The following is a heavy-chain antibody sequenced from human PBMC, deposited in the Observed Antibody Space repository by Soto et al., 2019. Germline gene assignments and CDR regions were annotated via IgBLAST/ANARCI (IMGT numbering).Heavy chain of an antibody. CDR2: DNPSGGFV. CDR3: AIAAILDCHYAMDV. CDR1: GHSLNHCY. V-gene: IGHV1-46*02. J-gene: IGHJ6*04. D-gene: IGHD2-2*01. Sequence: ASVKVSCKASGHSLNHCYIHWVRQAPGLGLEWMAIDNPSGGFVTHAPKFQDRVTVTRDTSTSTVSMERSSLRSDDKAVYYCAIAAILDCHYAMDVWG.